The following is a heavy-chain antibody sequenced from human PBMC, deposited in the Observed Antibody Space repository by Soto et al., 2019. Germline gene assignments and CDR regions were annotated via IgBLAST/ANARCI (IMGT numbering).Heavy chain of an antibody. CDR3: AKDRSALLVGATSESFDY. V-gene: IGHV3-30*18. CDR2: ISYDGSNK. J-gene: IGHJ4*02. CDR1: GFTFSSYG. Sequence: GGSLRLSCAASGFTFSSYGMHWVRQAPGKGLEWVAVISYDGSNKYYADSVKGRFTISRDNSKNTLYLQMNSLRAEDTAVYYCAKDRSALLVGATSESFDYWGQGTLVTVSS. D-gene: IGHD1-26*01.